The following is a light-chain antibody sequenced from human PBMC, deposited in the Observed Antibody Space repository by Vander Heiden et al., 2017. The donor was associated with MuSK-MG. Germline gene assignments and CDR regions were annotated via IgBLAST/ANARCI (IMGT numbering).Light chain of an antibody. CDR2: EVS. J-gene: IGLJ2*01. CDR3: SSYTSSSTLVV. Sequence: QSALTQPASVSGSPGQPVTTSCTGTRSDGGGYNYVSWYQQHPGKAPKLMIYEVSNRPSGVSNRFAGSKSGNTASRTISGLQAEDEADYYGSSYTSSSTLVVFGGGTKLTVL. V-gene: IGLV2-14*01. CDR1: RSDGGGYNY.